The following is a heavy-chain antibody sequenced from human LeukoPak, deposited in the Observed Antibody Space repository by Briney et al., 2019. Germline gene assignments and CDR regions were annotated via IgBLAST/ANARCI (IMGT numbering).Heavy chain of an antibody. CDR3: ARDVGGSLDY. D-gene: IGHD1-26*01. CDR2: IKGDESAR. V-gene: IGHV3-7*01. J-gene: IGHJ4*02. Sequence: PGGPLRLSCAASGFTFSTYWMPCVPQAPGKGLEWVANIKGDESARHQADSVKGLFTISRDNAQNSVYLQMSSLRGEDTAVYYCARDVGGSLDYWGQGTLVTVSS. CDR1: GFTFSTYW.